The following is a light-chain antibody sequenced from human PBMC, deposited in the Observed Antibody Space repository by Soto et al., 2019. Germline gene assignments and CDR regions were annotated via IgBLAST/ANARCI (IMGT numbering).Light chain of an antibody. CDR2: EVS. CDR1: QTVSSS. Sequence: EIVLTQSPATLSLSPGERATLSCRASQTVSSSLAWYQQKPGQAPRLLIYEVSNRATGIRARFSGSGSGADFTLTISSLEPGDFALYYCQQHINWPLTFGGGTKV. J-gene: IGKJ4*01. V-gene: IGKV3-11*01. CDR3: QQHINWPLT.